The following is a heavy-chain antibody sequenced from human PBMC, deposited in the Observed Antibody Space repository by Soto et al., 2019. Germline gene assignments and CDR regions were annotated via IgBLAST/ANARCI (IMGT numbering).Heavy chain of an antibody. CDR3: ARGSVYYDFWSGYLPIDY. CDR2: INHSGST. Sequence: QVQLQQWGAGLLKPSETLSLTCAVYGGSFSGYYWSWIRQPPGKGLEWIGEINHSGSTNYNPSLTSRVTISVDTSKNQFSLKLSSVTAADTAVYYCARGSVYYDFWSGYLPIDYWGQGTLVTVSS. CDR1: GGSFSGYY. D-gene: IGHD3-3*01. V-gene: IGHV4-34*01. J-gene: IGHJ4*02.